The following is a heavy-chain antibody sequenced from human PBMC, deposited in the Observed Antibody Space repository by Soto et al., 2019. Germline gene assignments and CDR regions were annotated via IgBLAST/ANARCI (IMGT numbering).Heavy chain of an antibody. CDR3: ARGPGGPDGPGDY. V-gene: IGHV1-3*01. Sequence: QVQLVQSGAEVKKPGASVKVSCKASGYTFNSYAMHWVRQAPGQRLEWMGWINAGNGNTKYSQKFQGRVTITRDTSASTAYMELSRLRSEDTAVYYCARGPGGPDGPGDYWGQGTLVTVSS. J-gene: IGHJ4*02. D-gene: IGHD2-15*01. CDR1: GYTFNSYA. CDR2: INAGNGNT.